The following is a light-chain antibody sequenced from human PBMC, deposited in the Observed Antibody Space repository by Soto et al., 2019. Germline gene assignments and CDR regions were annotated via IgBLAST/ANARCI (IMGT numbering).Light chain of an antibody. Sequence: MTPSPATLSASVGDRVTITCRSGQSIRSYLNWYQQKPGKAPKLLIYAASSVQSGIPSRFPGSGSGTDFTPTISTLQPEHFATYYCQQCYSPPQTSGQGTKVDI. CDR1: QSIRSY. J-gene: IGKJ1*01. V-gene: IGKV1-39*01. CDR3: QQCYSPPQT. CDR2: AAS.